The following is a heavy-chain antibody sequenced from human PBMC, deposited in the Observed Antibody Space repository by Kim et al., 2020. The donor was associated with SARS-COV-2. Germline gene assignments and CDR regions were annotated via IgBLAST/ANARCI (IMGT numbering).Heavy chain of an antibody. D-gene: IGHD3-3*01. J-gene: IGHJ6*02. CDR3: AKDRRRFLEWYYYYGMDV. Sequence: VKGRFTMSRENAQNSLYLQMNSLRAEDTALYYCAKDRRRFLEWYYYYGMDVWGQGTTVTVSS. V-gene: IGHV3-9*01.